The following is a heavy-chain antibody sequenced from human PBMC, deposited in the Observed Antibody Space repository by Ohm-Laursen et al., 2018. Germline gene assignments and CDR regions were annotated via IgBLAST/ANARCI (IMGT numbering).Heavy chain of an antibody. J-gene: IGHJ4*02. D-gene: IGHD2-15*01. CDR3: ASRHCSGGSCYPADY. Sequence: SLRLSCAASGFTFSSYSMNWVRQAPGKGLEWVSSISFSSAYIYYADSVKGRFTISRDNAEDSLFLQMDSLRAEDTGVYYCASRHCSGGSCYPADYWGQGTLVTVSS. CDR1: GFTFSSYS. V-gene: IGHV3-21*06. CDR2: ISFSSAYI.